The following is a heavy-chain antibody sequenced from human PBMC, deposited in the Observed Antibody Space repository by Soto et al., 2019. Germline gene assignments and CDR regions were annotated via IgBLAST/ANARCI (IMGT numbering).Heavy chain of an antibody. V-gene: IGHV4-59*01. D-gene: IGHD3-10*01. CDR2: LHYSGNS. CDR1: GGSISNYY. Sequence: SETLSLTCTVSGGSISNYYCSWFRQPPGKGLEWIGLLHYSGNSDYNPSLRSRVTMSVDTSKNQFSLKLSSVTAADTAVYYCARTPSITMVRGDYFDYWGQGTLVTAPQ. CDR3: ARTPSITMVRGDYFDY. J-gene: IGHJ4*02.